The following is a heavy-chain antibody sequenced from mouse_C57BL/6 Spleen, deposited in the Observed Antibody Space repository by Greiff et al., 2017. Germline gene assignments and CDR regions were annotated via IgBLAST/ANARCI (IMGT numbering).Heavy chain of an antibody. CDR3: APLEGFAY. CDR1: GFNIKDYY. D-gene: IGHD4-1*01. J-gene: IGHJ3*01. Sequence: EVQLQQSGAELVKPGASVTLSCTASGFNIKDYYMHWVKQRTEQGLEWLGRIDPEDGETKYAPKFQGKATITADTSSNTAYRQRRSLTAEDTAVCYRAPLEGFAYWGQGTLGTVSA. V-gene: IGHV14-2*01. CDR2: IDPEDGET.